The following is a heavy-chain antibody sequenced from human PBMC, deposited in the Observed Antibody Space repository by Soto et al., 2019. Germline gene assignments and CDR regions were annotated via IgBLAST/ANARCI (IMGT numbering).Heavy chain of an antibody. CDR1: CYTFTMYG. Sequence: ASVKVSCTASCYTFTMYGISWVRQAPGQGLEWIGWISAYNGNTNYAQKLQGRVTMTTDTSTSTAYMGLRSLRSDDTAVYYCARDEGSGWYFDYYGMDVWGQGTTVTVSS. D-gene: IGHD6-19*01. V-gene: IGHV1-18*04. CDR3: ARDEGSGWYFDYYGMDV. CDR2: ISAYNGNT. J-gene: IGHJ6*02.